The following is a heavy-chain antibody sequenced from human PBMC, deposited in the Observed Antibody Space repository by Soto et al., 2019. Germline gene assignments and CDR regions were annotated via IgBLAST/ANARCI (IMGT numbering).Heavy chain of an antibody. CDR2: IYYDEST. V-gene: IGHV4-30-4*01. CDR3: ARDGSSGWTGYPDAFDI. CDR1: GGSISSGDYY. J-gene: IGHJ3*02. Sequence: PSETLSLTCTISGGSISSGDYYWSWIRQPPGKALEWIGYIYYDESTYYNPSLESRVTISIDTSKSQFSLNLSSVTAADTAVYYCARDGSSGWTGYPDAFDIWGQGTMVTVSS. D-gene: IGHD6-19*01.